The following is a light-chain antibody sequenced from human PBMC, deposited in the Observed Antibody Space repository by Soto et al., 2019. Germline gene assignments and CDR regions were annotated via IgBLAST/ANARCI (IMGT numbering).Light chain of an antibody. V-gene: IGLV2-14*01. J-gene: IGLJ2*01. CDR3: CSYAGSTTRVQ. CDR1: SSDVDTYKY. CDR2: EVS. Sequence: QSVLTQPASVSGSPGQSITISCTGTSSDVDTYKYVSWYQQHPGKAPKLMIYEVSYRPSGVSDRFSGSKSGNTASRTISGLQAEDEADYYCCSYAGSTTRVQFGGGTKLTVL.